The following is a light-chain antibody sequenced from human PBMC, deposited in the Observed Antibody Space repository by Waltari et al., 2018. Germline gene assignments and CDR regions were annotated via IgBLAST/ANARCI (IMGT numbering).Light chain of an antibody. CDR2: AAS. CDR1: QGISSY. J-gene: IGKJ4*02. V-gene: IGKV1-9*01. Sequence: DIQLTQSPSFLSASVGDRVPITCRASQGISSYLAWYQQKPGKAPKLLIYAASTLQSGVPSRFSGSGSGTEFTLTISSLQPEDVATYYRQQLNSYPLTLGGGTKVEIK. CDR3: QQLNSYPLT.